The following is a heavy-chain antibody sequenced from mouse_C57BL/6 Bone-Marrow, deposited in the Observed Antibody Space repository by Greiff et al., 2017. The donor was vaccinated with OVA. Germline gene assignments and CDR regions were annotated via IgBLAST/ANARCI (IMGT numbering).Heavy chain of an antibody. V-gene: IGHV1-7*01. D-gene: IGHD2-2*01. CDR1: GYTFTSYW. CDR3: ARSDLLWLRRFAY. J-gene: IGHJ3*01. Sequence: QVQLKESGAELAKPGASVKLSCKASGYTFTSYWMHWVKQRPGQGLEWIGYINPSSGYTKYNQKFKDKATLTADKSSSTAYMQLSSLTYEDSAVYYCARSDLLWLRRFAYWGQGTLVTVSA. CDR2: INPSSGYT.